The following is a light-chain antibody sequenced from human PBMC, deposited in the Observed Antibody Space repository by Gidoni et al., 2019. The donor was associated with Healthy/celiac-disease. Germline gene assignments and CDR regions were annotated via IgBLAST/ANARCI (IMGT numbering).Light chain of an antibody. CDR2: AAS. Sequence: DIHITQSPSSLSASVGDRVTIPFRASQSISSYLNWYQQKTGKAPKLLIYAASSLQSGVPARFSGSGSGTDFTLTISRLQPEDFATYYCQQSYSTPPFTFGPGTKVDIK. V-gene: IGKV1-39*01. J-gene: IGKJ3*01. CDR3: QQSYSTPPFT. CDR1: QSISSY.